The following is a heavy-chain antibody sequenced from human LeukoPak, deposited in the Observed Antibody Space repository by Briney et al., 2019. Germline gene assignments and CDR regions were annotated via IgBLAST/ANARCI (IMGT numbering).Heavy chain of an antibody. CDR2: INPKSGDT. CDR3: ARERGGAMTTVTNKVYYYMDV. D-gene: IGHD4-17*01. Sequence: ASVKVSCKASGYTFTGYYMHWVRQAPGQGLEWMGWINPKSGDTNYAQKFQGRVTMTRDTSITTAYMELSRLTSDDTAVYYCARERGGAMTTVTNKVYYYMDVWGRGTTVTVSS. V-gene: IGHV1-2*02. J-gene: IGHJ6*03. CDR1: GYTFTGYY.